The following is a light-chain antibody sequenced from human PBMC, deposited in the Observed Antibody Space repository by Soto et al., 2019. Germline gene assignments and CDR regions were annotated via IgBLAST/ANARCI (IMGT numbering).Light chain of an antibody. CDR2: ATS. CDR3: QQYSGSPPWT. Sequence: EIVLTQSPGTLSLSPGEGATLSCRASQSVSSTYLAWYQQKPGQAPRLLLYATSNRATGIPDRFSGSGSGTDFTLTISRLEPEDVAVYYWQQYSGSPPWTFGQGTKVEIK. CDR1: QSVSSTY. J-gene: IGKJ1*01. V-gene: IGKV3-20*01.